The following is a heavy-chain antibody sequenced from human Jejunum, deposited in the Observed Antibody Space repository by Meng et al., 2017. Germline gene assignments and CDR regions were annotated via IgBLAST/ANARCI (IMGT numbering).Heavy chain of an antibody. D-gene: IGHD5-12*01. J-gene: IGHJ3*01. Sequence: SQTLSPTCRISGDSFISRGSSWGWLRQSPGRGREWSGSVFDDGSPFNNPSFKRRVSMSVDTSKNQFSLRLTSVTAADTAVYYCERFDGSGFFDLWGQGAEVTVSS. CDR1: GDSFISRGSS. CDR2: VFDDGSP. V-gene: IGHV4-39*07. CDR3: ERFDGSGFFDL.